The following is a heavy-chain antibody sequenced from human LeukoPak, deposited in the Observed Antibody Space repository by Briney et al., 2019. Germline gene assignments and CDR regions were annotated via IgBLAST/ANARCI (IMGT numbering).Heavy chain of an antibody. J-gene: IGHJ1*01. CDR3: VANGWYSLEH. V-gene: IGHV4-34*01. Sequence: SETLSLTCAVYGGSFSGYYWSWIRRPPGKGLEWIGEIYHSGNTNYNPSLKSRVTLSVDKSKNQLSLKVNSVTAADTAVYYCVANGWYSLEHWGQGTLVIVSS. CDR2: IYHSGNT. CDR1: GGSFSGYY. D-gene: IGHD6-19*01.